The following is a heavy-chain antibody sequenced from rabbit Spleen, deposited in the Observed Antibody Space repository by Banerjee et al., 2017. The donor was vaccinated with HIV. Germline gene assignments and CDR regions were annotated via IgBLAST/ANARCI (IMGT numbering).Heavy chain of an antibody. CDR3: ARDGAGGIYFNL. D-gene: IGHD8-1*01. CDR2: IDTNDGDT. V-gene: IGHV1S45*01. Sequence: LEESGGGLVKPGGTLTLTCTVSGFSFSSNWICWVRQAPGKGLEWIACIDTNDGDTDYANWPKGRFTISKTSSTTVTLQMTSLTAADTATYFCARDGAGGIYFNLWGQGTLVTVS. CDR1: GFSFSSNW. J-gene: IGHJ4*01.